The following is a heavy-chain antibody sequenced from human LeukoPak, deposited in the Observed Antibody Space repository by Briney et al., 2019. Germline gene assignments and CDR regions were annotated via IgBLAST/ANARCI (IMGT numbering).Heavy chain of an antibody. Sequence: ASVKVSCKASGYTFTSYYMHWVRQAPGQGLEWMGIINPSGGSTSYAQKFQGRVTMTTDTSTSTAYMELRSLRSDDTAVYYCARDRGGIGSSWYYWGQGTLVTVSS. D-gene: IGHD6-13*01. CDR1: GYTFTSYY. CDR3: ARDRGGIGSSWYY. J-gene: IGHJ4*02. V-gene: IGHV1-46*01. CDR2: INPSGGST.